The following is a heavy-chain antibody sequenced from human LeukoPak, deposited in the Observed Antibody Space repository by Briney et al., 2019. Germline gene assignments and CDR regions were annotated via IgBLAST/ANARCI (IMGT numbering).Heavy chain of an antibody. Sequence: ASVKVSCKASGYTFTGYYMHWVRQAPGQGLEWMGWINPDTGATDIAQKFQGRVTMTRDTSISAAYMELSRLRSDDAAVYYCTRDHCSYINCYEDYYYGMDVWGQGTTVTVSS. J-gene: IGHJ6*02. CDR2: INPDTGAT. V-gene: IGHV1-2*02. CDR3: TRDHCSYINCYEDYYYGMDV. D-gene: IGHD2-2*01. CDR1: GYTFTGYY.